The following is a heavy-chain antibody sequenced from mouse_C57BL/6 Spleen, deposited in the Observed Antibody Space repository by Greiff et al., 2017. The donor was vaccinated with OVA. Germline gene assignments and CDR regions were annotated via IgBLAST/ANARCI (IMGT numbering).Heavy chain of an antibody. CDR2: FYPGSGSI. CDR3: ARHVEVYGSSYVDAMDY. D-gene: IGHD1-1*01. Sequence: QVQLQQSGAELVKPGASVKLSCKASGYTFTEYTIHWVKQRSGQGLEWIGWFYPGSGSIKYNEKFKDKATLTADKSSSTVYMELSRLTSEDSAVYFCARHVEVYGSSYVDAMDYWGQGTSVTVSS. J-gene: IGHJ4*01. V-gene: IGHV1-62-2*01. CDR1: GYTFTEYT.